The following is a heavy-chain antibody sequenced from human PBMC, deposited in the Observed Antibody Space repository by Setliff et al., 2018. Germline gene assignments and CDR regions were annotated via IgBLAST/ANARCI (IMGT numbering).Heavy chain of an antibody. CDR1: GYTFTNSI. V-gene: IGHV1-18*04. CDR2: ISAYNGNT. CDR3: ERLVRHCTRISCQRTSEADL. D-gene: IGHD2-15*01. Sequence: ASVKVSCKASGYTFTNSIMNWVRQAPGQGLEWMGWISAYNGNTYHAQKLQDRLSMTTDTSTSTAYMELRSLRADDTAVYYCERLVRHCTRISCQRTSEADLWGQGTQVT. J-gene: IGHJ5*02.